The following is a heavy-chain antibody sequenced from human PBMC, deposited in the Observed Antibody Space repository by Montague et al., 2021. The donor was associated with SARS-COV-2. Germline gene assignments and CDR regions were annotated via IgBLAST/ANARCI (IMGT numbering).Heavy chain of an antibody. CDR3: ARLGFVELWLNLGWFDP. D-gene: IGHD3-16*02. V-gene: IGHV4-39*01. CDR2: VYYSGST. Sequence: SETLSLTCSVSGDSIRSSGYYWGWIRQPPGKGLDWIGTVYYSGSTNYNPSLKSRVTMPVDTSKNQFSLELRSVTAADTAVYYCARLGFVELWLNLGWFDPWGQGTPVTVSS. J-gene: IGHJ5*02. CDR1: GDSIRSSGYY.